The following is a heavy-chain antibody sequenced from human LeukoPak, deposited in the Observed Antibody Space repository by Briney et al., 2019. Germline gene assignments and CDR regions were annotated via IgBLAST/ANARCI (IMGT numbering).Heavy chain of an antibody. Sequence: PSETLSLTCTVSGGSISSNTYYWGWIRRPPGKGLEWIGNIHYSGSTYYNPSLKSRVTISVDTSKNQFSLNLSSLTAADTAVYYCARLRSAGGCIDYWGQGTLVTVSS. D-gene: IGHD2-8*01. J-gene: IGHJ4*02. CDR3: ARLRSAGGCIDY. V-gene: IGHV4-39*01. CDR2: IHYSGST. CDR1: GGSISSNTYY.